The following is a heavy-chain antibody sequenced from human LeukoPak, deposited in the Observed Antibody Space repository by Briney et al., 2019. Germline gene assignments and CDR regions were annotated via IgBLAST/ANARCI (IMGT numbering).Heavy chain of an antibody. CDR1: GFTFSSYG. V-gene: IGHV3-30*18. CDR3: AKDPEMATITGHYFDY. D-gene: IGHD5-24*01. J-gene: IGHJ4*02. Sequence: PGRSLRLSCAASGFTFSSYGMRWVRQAPGKGLEWVAVISYDGSNKYYADSVKGRFTISRDNSKNTLYLQMNSLRAEDTAVYYCAKDPEMATITGHYFDYWGQGTLVTVSS. CDR2: ISYDGSNK.